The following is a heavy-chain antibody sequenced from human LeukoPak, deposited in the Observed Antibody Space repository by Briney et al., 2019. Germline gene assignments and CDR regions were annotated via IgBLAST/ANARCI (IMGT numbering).Heavy chain of an antibody. CDR1: GFTFSRHW. Sequence: GGSLRLSCAGSGFTFSRHWMSWVRQAPGKGLEWVVNIKQDGSDKYYVDSVKGRFTISRDNAKNSLYLQMNSLRAEDTAVYYCAKDIRTGQWLVTEGGFDYWGQGTLVTVSS. V-gene: IGHV3-7*03. J-gene: IGHJ4*02. D-gene: IGHD6-19*01. CDR2: IKQDGSDK. CDR3: AKDIRTGQWLVTEGGFDY.